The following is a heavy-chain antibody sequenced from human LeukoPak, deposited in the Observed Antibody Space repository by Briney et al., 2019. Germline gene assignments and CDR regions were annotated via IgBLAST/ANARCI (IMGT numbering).Heavy chain of an antibody. D-gene: IGHD3-3*01. CDR3: ARDRITYYDFWSGSPDAFDI. CDR2: ISGYNGNT. J-gene: IGHJ3*02. V-gene: IGHV1-18*01. Sequence: ASVKVSCKASGYTFTSYGISWVRQAPGQGLEWMGWISGYNGNTNYAQKLQGRVTMTTDTSTSTAYMELRSLRSDDTAVYYCARDRITYYDFWSGSPDAFDIWGQGTMVTVSS. CDR1: GYTFTSYG.